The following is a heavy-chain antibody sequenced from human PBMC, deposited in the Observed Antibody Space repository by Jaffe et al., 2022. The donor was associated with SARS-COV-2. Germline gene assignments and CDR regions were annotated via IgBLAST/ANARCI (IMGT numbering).Heavy chain of an antibody. Sequence: QVQLVQSGAEVKKPGSSVKVSCKASGGTFSSYAISWVRQAPGQGLEWMGGIIPIFGTANYAQKFQGRVTITADESTSTAYMELSSLRSEDTAVYYCARESPTVLYDSSGYYYGAGAFDIWGQGTMVTVSS. CDR3: ARESPTVLYDSSGYYYGAGAFDI. D-gene: IGHD3-22*01. CDR1: GGTFSSYA. J-gene: IGHJ3*02. V-gene: IGHV1-69*01. CDR2: IIPIFGTA.